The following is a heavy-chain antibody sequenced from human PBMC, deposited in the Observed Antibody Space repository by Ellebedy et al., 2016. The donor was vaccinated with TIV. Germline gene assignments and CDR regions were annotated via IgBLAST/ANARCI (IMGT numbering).Heavy chain of an antibody. CDR2: INRDGSAK. CDR1: GFTFSDYW. CDR3: GRLGTYVADRGLDS. V-gene: IGHV3-7*03. J-gene: IGHJ5*01. Sequence: GESLKISCAASGFTFSDYWMSCVRQAPGKGLQWVANINRDGSAKHYLESLKGRFTISRDNAKNSLNLQLNSLRVEDGAVYYCGRLGTYVADRGLDSWGQGTLVTVSS. D-gene: IGHD6-6*01.